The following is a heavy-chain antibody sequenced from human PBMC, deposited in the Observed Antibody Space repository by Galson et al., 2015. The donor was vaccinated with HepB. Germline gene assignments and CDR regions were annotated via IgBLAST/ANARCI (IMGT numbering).Heavy chain of an antibody. CDR1: GYTLTELS. D-gene: IGHD1-26*01. CDR2: FDPEDGET. V-gene: IGHV1-24*01. J-gene: IGHJ4*02. CDR3: ATGLPGESYYRIDY. Sequence: SVKVSCKVSGYTLTELSMHWVRQAPGKGLEWMGGFDPEDGETIYAQKFQGRVTMTEDTSTDTAYMELSSLRSEDTAVYYCATGLPGESYYRIDYWGQGTLVTVSS.